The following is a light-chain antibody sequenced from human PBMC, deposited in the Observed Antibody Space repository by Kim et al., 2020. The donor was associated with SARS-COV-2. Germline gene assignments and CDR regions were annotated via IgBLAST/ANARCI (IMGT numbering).Light chain of an antibody. V-gene: IGKV1-33*01. CDR3: QQNYDVPIT. Sequence: DIQMTQSPSSLSASVGDRVTITCQATQVIKKFLNWYQQRPGKAPKLLIYDVSNLQTGVPSRFSGSGYGTEFTLTISSLQPEDFATYYCQQNYDVPITCGQGTRLEIK. CDR2: DVS. CDR1: QVIKKF. J-gene: IGKJ5*01.